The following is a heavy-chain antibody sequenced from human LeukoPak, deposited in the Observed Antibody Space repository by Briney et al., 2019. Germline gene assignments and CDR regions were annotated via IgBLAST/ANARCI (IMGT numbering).Heavy chain of an antibody. CDR3: ARTTGNYGYYFDY. D-gene: IGHD1-7*01. Sequence: KASETLSLTCTVSSGSINFYYWSWIRQTPGKGLEWIGYIYYRGSTNYNPSLKSRVTISEDTPKNQFSLNLSSVTAADTAIYYCARTTGNYGYYFDYWGQGAQVTVSS. CDR2: IYYRGST. J-gene: IGHJ4*02. V-gene: IGHV4-59*01. CDR1: SGSINFYY.